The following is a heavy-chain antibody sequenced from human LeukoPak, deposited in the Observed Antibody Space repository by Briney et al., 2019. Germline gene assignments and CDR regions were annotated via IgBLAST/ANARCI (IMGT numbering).Heavy chain of an antibody. CDR3: ASTSGYCSSGNCYSAFDY. CDR2: IYYSGST. V-gene: IGHV4-59*02. D-gene: IGHD2-15*01. Sequence: PSETLSLTCTVSGGSVSTYYWNWIRQPPGKGLEWIGYIYYSGSTNYNPSLKSRLTISVDTSNNQFSLKLSSVTAADTAVYYCASTSGYCSSGNCYSAFDYWGQGTLVTVSS. J-gene: IGHJ4*02. CDR1: GGSVSTYY.